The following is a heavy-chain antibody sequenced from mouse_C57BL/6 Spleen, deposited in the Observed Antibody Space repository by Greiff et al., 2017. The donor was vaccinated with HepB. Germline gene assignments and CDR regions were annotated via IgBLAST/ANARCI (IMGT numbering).Heavy chain of an antibody. J-gene: IGHJ1*03. D-gene: IGHD1-1*01. CDR2: INPNYGTT. Sequence: VHVKQSGPELVKPGASVKISCKASGYSFTDYNMNWVKQSHGKSLEWIGGINPNYGTTSYNQKFKGKATLTVDQSSSTAYMQLNSLTSEDSAVYYCARCPYYYGSREGFDVWGTGTTVTVSS. CDR3: ARCPYYYGSREGFDV. V-gene: IGHV1-39*01. CDR1: GYSFTDYN.